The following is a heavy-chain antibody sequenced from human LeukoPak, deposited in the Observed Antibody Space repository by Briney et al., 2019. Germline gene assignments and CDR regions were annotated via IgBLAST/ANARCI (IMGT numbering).Heavy chain of an antibody. V-gene: IGHV3-23*01. CDR3: AKDRGDIVVVPAAIPDW. CDR1: GFTFSSYA. D-gene: IGHD2-2*02. Sequence: GGSLRLSCAASGFTFSSYAMSWVRQAPGKGLEWVSAISGSGGSTYYADSVKGRFTISRDNSKNTLYLQMNSLRAEDTAVYYCAKDRGDIVVVPAAIPDWWGQGTLVTVSS. J-gene: IGHJ4*02. CDR2: ISGSGGST.